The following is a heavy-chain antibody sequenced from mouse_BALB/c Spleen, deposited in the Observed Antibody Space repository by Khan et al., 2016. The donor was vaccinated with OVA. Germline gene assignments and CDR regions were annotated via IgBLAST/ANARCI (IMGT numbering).Heavy chain of an antibody. Sequence: QVQLQQSGAELVKPGASVKLSCKASGYTFSSYYLYWVKQRPGQGLDWFGEINPNNGDSYFNEKFTSTATLTVDRSSSTAYLHLSRLPSDDSAVYYCTRSGSGSFAYWGQGTLVTVSA. J-gene: IGHJ3*01. V-gene: IGHV1S81*02. CDR3: TRSGSGSFAY. CDR1: GYTFSSYY. D-gene: IGHD2-2*01. CDR2: INPNNGDS.